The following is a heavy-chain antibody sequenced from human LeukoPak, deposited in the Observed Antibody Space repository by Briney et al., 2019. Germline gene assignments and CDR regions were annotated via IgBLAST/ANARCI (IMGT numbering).Heavy chain of an antibody. D-gene: IGHD3-10*01. V-gene: IGHV3-23*01. CDR1: GFTFANYA. CDR2: ISGSGTVT. Sequence: PGGSLRLSCAASGFTFANYALSWVRQAPGKGLEWVSAISGSGTVTYYADSVKGRFTISRDNAKNMVHLQMSRLRAEDTAVYYCANDRPSQHGAGSYGVNWGQGTLVSVSS. J-gene: IGHJ4*02. CDR3: ANDRPSQHGAGSYGVN.